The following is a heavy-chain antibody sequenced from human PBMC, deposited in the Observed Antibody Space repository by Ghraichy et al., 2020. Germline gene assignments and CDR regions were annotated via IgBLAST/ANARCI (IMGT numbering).Heavy chain of an antibody. D-gene: IGHD6-13*01. J-gene: IGHJ4*02. Sequence: GGSLRLSCAASGFSVSRTYISWVRQAPGKGLEWVSVIYSGATTYYADSVKGRFTISRDNSKNTLYLQMNSLRVEDTAVYYCARGLAAADNWGQGTLVTVSS. CDR2: IYSGATT. CDR1: GFSVSRTY. V-gene: IGHV3-66*01. CDR3: ARGLAAADN.